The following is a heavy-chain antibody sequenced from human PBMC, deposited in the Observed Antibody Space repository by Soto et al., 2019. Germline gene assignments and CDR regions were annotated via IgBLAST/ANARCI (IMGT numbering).Heavy chain of an antibody. CDR1: GDSISSSSYY. D-gene: IGHD5-12*01. CDR2: IYYSGST. Sequence: PSETLSLTCTISGDSISSSSYYWGWIRQPPGKGVEWIGSIYYSGSTYYNPSLKSRVTISVDTSKNQFSLKLSSVPAADTAVYYCARQGGIVAIFDYWGQGTLVTVSS. V-gene: IGHV4-39*01. J-gene: IGHJ4*02. CDR3: ARQGGIVAIFDY.